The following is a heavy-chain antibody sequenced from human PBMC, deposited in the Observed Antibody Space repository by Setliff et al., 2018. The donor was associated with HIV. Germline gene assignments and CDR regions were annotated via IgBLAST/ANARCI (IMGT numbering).Heavy chain of an antibody. Sequence: SETLSLTCAVYGASFSGYYWAWIRQSPGTGLEWIGSIYYSGSTNYNPSLKSRVTISVDTSKNQFSLKLSSVTAADTAVYYCARGDTLRYFDWLKIKGAFGIWGQGTMVTVSS. CDR2: IYYSGST. CDR3: ARGDTLRYFDWLKIKGAFGI. J-gene: IGHJ3*02. D-gene: IGHD3-9*01. CDR1: GASFSGYY. V-gene: IGHV4-34*01.